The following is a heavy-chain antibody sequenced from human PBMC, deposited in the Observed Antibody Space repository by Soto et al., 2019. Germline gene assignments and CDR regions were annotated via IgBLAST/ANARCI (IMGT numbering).Heavy chain of an antibody. Sequence: QVQLVQSGAEVKKPGSSVRVSCKVSGGTFGSHTFTWVRQAPGQGLEWMGEIIPVFNAANYAQRFQDRVNITEDRSATTVYLELSRLTSADTATYYCARIETLTYRITRGTDLDFWGQGTLVIVSS. CDR1: GGTFGSHT. J-gene: IGHJ4*02. D-gene: IGHD3-16*01. CDR3: ARIETLTYRITRGTDLDF. V-gene: IGHV1-69*06. CDR2: IIPVFNAA.